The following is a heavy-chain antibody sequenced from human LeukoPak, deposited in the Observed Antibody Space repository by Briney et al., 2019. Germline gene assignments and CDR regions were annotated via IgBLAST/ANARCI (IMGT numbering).Heavy chain of an antibody. CDR2: ISAYNGNT. Sequence: ASVKVSCKASGYTFTSYDINWVRQATGQGLEWMGWISAYNGNTNYAQKLQGRVTMTTDTSTSTAYMELRSLRSDDTAVYYCARAGYSGSYYSYFDYWGQGTLVTVSS. CDR3: ARAGYSGSYYSYFDY. CDR1: GYTFTSYD. V-gene: IGHV1-18*01. J-gene: IGHJ4*02. D-gene: IGHD1-26*01.